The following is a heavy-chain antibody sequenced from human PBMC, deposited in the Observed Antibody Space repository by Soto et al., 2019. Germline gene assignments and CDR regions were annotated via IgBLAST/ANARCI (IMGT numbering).Heavy chain of an antibody. CDR1: GYTFTSYG. V-gene: IGHV1-18*04. CDR2: ISAYNGNT. Sequence: ASVKVSCKASGYTFTSYGISWVRQAPGQGLEWMGWISAYNGNTNYAQKLRGRVTMTTDTSTSTAYMEPRSLRSDDTAVYYCARDGQHRSMWPPVPYYYGMDVWGQGTTVTVSS. CDR3: ARDGQHRSMWPPVPYYYGMDV. J-gene: IGHJ6*02. D-gene: IGHD2-21*01.